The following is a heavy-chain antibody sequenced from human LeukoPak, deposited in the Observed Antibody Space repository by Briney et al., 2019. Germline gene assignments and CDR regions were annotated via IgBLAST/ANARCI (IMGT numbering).Heavy chain of an antibody. CDR1: GGSISSYY. CDR2: IYYSGST. J-gene: IGHJ5*01. CDR3: ASCPPYSNYWFDP. V-gene: IGHV4-59*06. D-gene: IGHD4-11*01. Sequence: ASETLSLTCTVSGGSISSYYWSWIRQPPGKGLEWIGYIYYSGSTYYNPSLKSRVTISVDTSKNQFSLKLSSVTAADTAVYYCASCPPYSNYWFDPWGQGTLATVSS.